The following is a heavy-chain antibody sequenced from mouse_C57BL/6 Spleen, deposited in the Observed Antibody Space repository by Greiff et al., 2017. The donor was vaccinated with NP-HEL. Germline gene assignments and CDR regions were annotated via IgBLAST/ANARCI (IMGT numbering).Heavy chain of an antibody. CDR3: ALGRNFDY. CDR2: IYPGSGST. J-gene: IGHJ2*01. D-gene: IGHD4-1*01. V-gene: IGHV1-55*01. CDR1: GYTFTSYW. Sequence: QVQLQQPGAELVKPGASVKMSCKASGYTFTSYWITWVKQRPGQGLEWIGDIYPGSGSTNYNQKFKDKATLTVDKSSSTAYMQLSSLTSEDSAVYYCALGRNFDYWGQGTTLTVSS.